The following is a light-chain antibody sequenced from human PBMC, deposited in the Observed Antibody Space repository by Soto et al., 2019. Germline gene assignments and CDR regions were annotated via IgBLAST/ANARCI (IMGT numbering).Light chain of an antibody. J-gene: IGKJ4*01. Sequence: EIVLIQSPATLSLSPGERATLSCRASQSVSRYLAWYQQKPGQAPRLLIYDASNRATGIPARFSGSGSGTDFTLTISSLEPEDFAVYYCQQRSDWPSTCGGGTKVQIK. V-gene: IGKV3-11*01. CDR3: QQRSDWPST. CDR1: QSVSRY. CDR2: DAS.